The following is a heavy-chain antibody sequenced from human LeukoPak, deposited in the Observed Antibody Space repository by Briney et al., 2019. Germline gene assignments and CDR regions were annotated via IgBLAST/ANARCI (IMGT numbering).Heavy chain of an antibody. CDR1: GGSISSSSYY. J-gene: IGHJ4*02. D-gene: IGHD1-26*01. Sequence: SETLSLTCTVSGGSISSSSYYWGWNRQPPGKGLEWIGSIYYSGSTYYNPSLKSRVTISVDTSKNQFSLKLSSVTAADTAVYYCARGVGGSYQPDYWGQGTPVTVSS. CDR2: IYYSGST. V-gene: IGHV4-39*07. CDR3: ARGVGGSYQPDY.